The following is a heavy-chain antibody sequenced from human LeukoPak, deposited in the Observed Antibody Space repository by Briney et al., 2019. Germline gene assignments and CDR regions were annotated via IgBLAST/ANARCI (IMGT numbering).Heavy chain of an antibody. CDR2: IKQDGSEK. D-gene: IGHD5-18*01. Sequence: GGSLRLSCAASGFTFSNAWMSWVRQAPGKGLEWVANIKQDGSEKYYVDSVKGRFTISRDNAKNSLYLQMNSLRAEDTAVYYCARDLDTAMAPFDYWGQGTLVTVSS. CDR1: GFTFSNAW. J-gene: IGHJ4*02. V-gene: IGHV3-7*01. CDR3: ARDLDTAMAPFDY.